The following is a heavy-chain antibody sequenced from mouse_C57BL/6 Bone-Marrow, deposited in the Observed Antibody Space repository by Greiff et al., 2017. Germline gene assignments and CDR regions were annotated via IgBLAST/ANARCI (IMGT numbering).Heavy chain of an antibody. D-gene: IGHD2-4*01. V-gene: IGHV1-81*01. CDR3: RYDYSVPY. CDR2: IYPRSGNT. Sequence: QVHVKQSGAELARPGASVKLSCKASGYTFTSYGISWVKQRTGQGLEWIGEIYPRSGNTYYNEKFKGKATLTADKSSSTAYVELRSLTSEDSAVYFCRYDYSVPYWGQGTLVTVSA. CDR1: GYTFTSYG. J-gene: IGHJ3*01.